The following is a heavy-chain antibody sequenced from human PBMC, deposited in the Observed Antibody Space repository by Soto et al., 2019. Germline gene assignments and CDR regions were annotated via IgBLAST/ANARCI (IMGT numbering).Heavy chain of an antibody. CDR1: GFTFSRYS. V-gene: IGHV3-21*01. CDR2: ISSTSSYI. CDR3: AKDISTGMPWGFDY. Sequence: EVQLVESGGGLVKPGGSLRLSCAASGFTFSRYSMNWVRQAPGKGLEWVSTISSTSSYIYYTDSVKGRFTISRDNAKNSVYLQMNSLRPEDTAVYYCAKDISTGMPWGFDYWGQGSLVTVSS. D-gene: IGHD1-1*01. J-gene: IGHJ4*02.